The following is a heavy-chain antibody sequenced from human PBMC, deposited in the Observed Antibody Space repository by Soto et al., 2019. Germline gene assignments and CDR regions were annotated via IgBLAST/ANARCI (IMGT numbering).Heavy chain of an antibody. J-gene: IGHJ6*02. V-gene: IGHV3-15*07. D-gene: IGHD3-22*01. CDR1: GFTFSNAW. Sequence: GGSLRLSCAASGFTFSNAWMNWVRQAPGKGLEWVGRIKSKTDGGTTDYAAPVKGRFTISRDDSKNKLYLQMNSLKTEDTAVYYCTTGSSEASSYYYYGMDVWGEGTTVTVSS. CDR3: TTGSSEASSYYYYGMDV. CDR2: IKSKTDGGTT.